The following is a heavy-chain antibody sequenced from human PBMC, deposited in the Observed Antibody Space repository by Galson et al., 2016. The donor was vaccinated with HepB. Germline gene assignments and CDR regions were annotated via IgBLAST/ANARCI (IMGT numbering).Heavy chain of an antibody. CDR1: GFTFSSYG. Sequence: SLRLSCAASGFTFSSYGMHWVRQAPGKGLEWVAFIWYDGSKKYYADSVKGRFTISRDNSQNTLYLQMDSLRAEDTAVYYCARDLSVGKYFDNWGQGTLVTVSS. J-gene: IGHJ4*02. D-gene: IGHD1-26*01. CDR3: ARDLSVGKYFDN. V-gene: IGHV3-33*01. CDR2: IWYDGSKK.